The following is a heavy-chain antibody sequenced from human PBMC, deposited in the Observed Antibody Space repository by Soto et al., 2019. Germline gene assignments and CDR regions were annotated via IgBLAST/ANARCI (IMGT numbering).Heavy chain of an antibody. V-gene: IGHV4-39*01. J-gene: IGHJ4*02. CDR2: VYYRGRS. CDR1: GCSVTNSSYY. D-gene: IGHD4-17*01. CDR3: VSQRTTVPTQAYFDY. Sequence: PSETLSLTCPVSGCSVTNSSYYWGWIRQSPGKGLEWIGSVYYRGRSYSKSSVKSRVTISVDTSKNRVSLSLNSVTASDTAVYFCVSQRTTVPTQAYFDYWGPGALVTVSS.